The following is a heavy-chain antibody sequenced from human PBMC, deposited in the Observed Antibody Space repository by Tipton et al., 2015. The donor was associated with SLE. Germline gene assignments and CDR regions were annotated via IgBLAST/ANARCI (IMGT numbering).Heavy chain of an antibody. V-gene: IGHV3-7*01. CDR2: IKQDGSEK. D-gene: IGHD6-13*01. J-gene: IGHJ4*02. Sequence: SLRLSCAASGFTFSSYWMSWVRQAPGKGLEWVANIKQDGSEKYYVDSVKGRFTISRDNSKNSLFLQMNSLRDEDTAVYYCARDLGIAAASWGQGTLVTVSS. CDR1: GFTFSSYW. CDR3: ARDLGIAAAS.